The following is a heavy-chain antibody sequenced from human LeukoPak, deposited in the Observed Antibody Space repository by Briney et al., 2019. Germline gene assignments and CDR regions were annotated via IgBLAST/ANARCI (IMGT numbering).Heavy chain of an antibody. Sequence: SETLSLTCTVSGGSISSSSYYWSWSRQPPGKGLEWIGEINHSGSTNYNPSLKSRVTISVDTSKNQFSLKLSSVTAADTAVYYCVREGRRDIVLMVARAFDIWGQGTMVTVSS. V-gene: IGHV4-39*07. CDR1: GGSISSSSYY. D-gene: IGHD2-8*01. J-gene: IGHJ3*02. CDR2: INHSGST. CDR3: VREGRRDIVLMVARAFDI.